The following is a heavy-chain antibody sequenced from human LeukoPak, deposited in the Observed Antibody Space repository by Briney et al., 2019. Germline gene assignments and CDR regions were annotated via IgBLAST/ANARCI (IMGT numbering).Heavy chain of an antibody. CDR3: IPVVTEGY. CDR2: IRSKANSYAT. J-gene: IGHJ4*02. Sequence: GGSLRLSCAASGFTLNTYAMSWARQASGKGLEWVGRIRSKANSYATAYAASVKGRFTISRDDSKNTAYLQMNSLKTEDTAVYYCIPVVTEGYWGQGTLVTVSS. CDR1: GFTLNTYA. D-gene: IGHD4-23*01. V-gene: IGHV3-73*01.